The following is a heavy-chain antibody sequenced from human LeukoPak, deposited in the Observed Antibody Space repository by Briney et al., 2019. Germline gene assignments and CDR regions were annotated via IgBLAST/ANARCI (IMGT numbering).Heavy chain of an antibody. D-gene: IGHD3-22*01. CDR3: ARDSGDYYDSSGYPFDY. V-gene: IGHV3-21*01. Sequence: GGSLRLSCAASGFTFSSYSMNWVRQAPGKGLEWVSSISSGSSYIFYADSVKGRFTISRDNAKNSLYLQMNSLRAEDTAVYYCARDSGDYYDSSGYPFDYWGQGTLVTVSS. CDR1: GFTFSSYS. J-gene: IGHJ4*02. CDR2: ISSGSSYI.